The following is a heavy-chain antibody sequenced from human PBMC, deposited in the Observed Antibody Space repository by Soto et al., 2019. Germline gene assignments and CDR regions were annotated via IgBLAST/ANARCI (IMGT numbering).Heavy chain of an antibody. J-gene: IGHJ4*02. V-gene: IGHV1-2*04. CDR2: INPNNGGT. CDR1: GYSFTGNS. D-gene: IGHD2-15*01. Sequence: QVHLVQSGAEVKKPGASVRVSCKASGYSFTGNSMHWVRQVPGQGLEWMGWINPNNGGTNYAQRFRGWVTMTRETSVSTASMDLNRLQSDDKAVYYCVIQSSWVVYWGQGTLVTVSS. CDR3: VIQSSWVVY.